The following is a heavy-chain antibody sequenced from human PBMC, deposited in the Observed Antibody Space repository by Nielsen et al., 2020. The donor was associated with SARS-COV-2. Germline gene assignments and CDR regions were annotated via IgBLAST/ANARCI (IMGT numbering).Heavy chain of an antibody. V-gene: IGHV1-18*01. CDR2: ISAYNGNT. D-gene: IGHD1-26*01. Sequence: ASVKVSCKASGYSFTTYGVSWVRQAPGQGLEWMGWISAYNGNTNYAQKLQGRVTMTTDTSTSTAYMELRSLRSDDTAVYYCARDGLELYSGSYPYYFDYWGQGTLVTVSS. CDR3: ARDGLELYSGSYPYYFDY. J-gene: IGHJ4*02. CDR1: GYSFTTYG.